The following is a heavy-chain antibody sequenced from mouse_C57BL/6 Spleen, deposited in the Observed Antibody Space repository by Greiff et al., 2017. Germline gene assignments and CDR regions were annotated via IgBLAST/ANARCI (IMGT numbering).Heavy chain of an antibody. V-gene: IGHV2-5*01. D-gene: IGHD2-4*01. Sequence: QVQLQQSGPGLVQPSQSLSITCTVSGFSLTSYGVHWVRQSPGKGLEWLGVIWRGGSTDYNAAFMSRLSITKDNSKSQVFFKMNSLQADDTAIYXCAKTYDYDGVYYYAMDYWGQGTSVTVSS. CDR2: IWRGGST. CDR1: GFSLTSYG. J-gene: IGHJ4*01. CDR3: AKTYDYDGVYYYAMDY.